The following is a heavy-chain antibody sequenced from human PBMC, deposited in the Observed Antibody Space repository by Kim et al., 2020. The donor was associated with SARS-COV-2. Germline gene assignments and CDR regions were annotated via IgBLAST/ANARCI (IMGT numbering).Heavy chain of an antibody. CDR2: IYYSGST. D-gene: IGHD2-21*02. J-gene: IGHJ3*02. V-gene: IGHV4-39*07. CDR1: GGSISSSSYY. Sequence: SETLSLTCTVSGGSISSSSYYWGWIRQPPGKGLEWIGSIYYSGSTYYNPSLKSRVTISVDTSKNQFSLKLSSVTAADTAVYYCARGGEAYCSGDCYPPLAFDIWGQGTMVTVSS. CDR3: ARGGEAYCSGDCYPPLAFDI.